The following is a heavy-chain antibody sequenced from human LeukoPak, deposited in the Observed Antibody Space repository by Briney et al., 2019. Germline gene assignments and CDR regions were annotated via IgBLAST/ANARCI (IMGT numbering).Heavy chain of an antibody. CDR2: ISSSSSYI. D-gene: IGHD3-22*01. V-gene: IGHV3-21*01. CDR3: ARVLDYYYDSSGLMDY. CDR1: GFTFGSYS. Sequence: GGSLRLSCAASGFTFGSYSMNWVRQAPGKGLEWVSSISSSSSYIYYADSVKGRFTISRDNAKNSLYLQMNSLRAEDTAVYYCARVLDYYYDSSGLMDYWGQGTLVTVSS. J-gene: IGHJ4*02.